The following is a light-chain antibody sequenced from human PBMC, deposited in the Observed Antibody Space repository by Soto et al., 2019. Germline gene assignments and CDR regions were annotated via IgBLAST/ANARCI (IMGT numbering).Light chain of an antibody. CDR2: GAS. CDR1: QRVTSSN. Sequence: EIVLTQSPGTLSLSAGERATLSCRASQRVTSSNLAWYRQKPGQAPRLLIHGASTRATGIPDRFTGGGSGTDFTLTVTRLEPEDSAVYYCQQYESSPLTFGGGTKVDI. V-gene: IGKV3-20*01. CDR3: QQYESSPLT. J-gene: IGKJ4*01.